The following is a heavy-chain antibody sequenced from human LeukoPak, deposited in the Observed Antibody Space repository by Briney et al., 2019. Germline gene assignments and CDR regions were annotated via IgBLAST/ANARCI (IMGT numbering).Heavy chain of an antibody. Sequence: GGSLRLSCAASGFTFSGSAMHWVRQASGKGLEWVGRIRRKANSYATAYAASVKGRLTISRDDSKNTAYLQMNSLKPEDTAVYYCTRHGQLEPPVWGKGTTVTVSS. V-gene: IGHV3-73*01. J-gene: IGHJ6*04. D-gene: IGHD1-1*01. CDR1: GFTFSGSA. CDR2: IRRKANSYAT. CDR3: TRHGQLEPPV.